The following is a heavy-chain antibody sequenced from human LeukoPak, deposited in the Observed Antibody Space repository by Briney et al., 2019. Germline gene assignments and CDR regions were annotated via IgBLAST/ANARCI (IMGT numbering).Heavy chain of an antibody. CDR1: GFTFSSYA. D-gene: IGHD3-9*01. J-gene: IGHJ4*02. Sequence: GGSLRLSCATSGFTFSSYAMSWVRQAPGKGLEWVSGISASGGSTYYEDSVKGRFTISRDNSKNTLYLQMNSLRTEDTAVYYCAKAEGYDILTGLDYWGQGTLVTVSS. CDR2: ISASGGST. CDR3: AKAEGYDILTGLDY. V-gene: IGHV3-23*01.